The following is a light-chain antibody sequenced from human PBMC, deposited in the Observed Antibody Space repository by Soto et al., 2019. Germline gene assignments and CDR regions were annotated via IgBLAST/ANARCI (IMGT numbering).Light chain of an antibody. CDR2: AAS. J-gene: IGKJ5*01. CDR3: QQSYSTPVT. V-gene: IGKV1-39*01. CDR1: QTVSTS. Sequence: DIQMTQSPSSLSASVGDRVTITCRASQTVSTSLNWYQQKPGKAPNLLIYAASSLQSGVPSRFSGRGSGTGFTLIISSLQPEDFATYYCQQSYSTPVTFGQGTRLEIK.